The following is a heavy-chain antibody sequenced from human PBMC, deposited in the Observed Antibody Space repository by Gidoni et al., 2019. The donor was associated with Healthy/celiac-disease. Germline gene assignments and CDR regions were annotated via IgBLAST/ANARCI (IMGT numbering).Heavy chain of an antibody. CDR3: ARDELGYCSGGSCYGPDY. CDR1: GLTFSSYA. CDR2: ISYDGSNK. V-gene: IGHV3-30-3*01. Sequence: QVQMVESGEGVVQPGRSLRLPCASSGLTFSSYAIHWVRQAPGNGLDWVAVISYDGSNKYYADAVKGLFTISRDNSNNTLYLQMNSLRAEDTAVYYCARDELGYCSGGSCYGPDYWGQGTLVTVSS. J-gene: IGHJ4*02. D-gene: IGHD2-15*01.